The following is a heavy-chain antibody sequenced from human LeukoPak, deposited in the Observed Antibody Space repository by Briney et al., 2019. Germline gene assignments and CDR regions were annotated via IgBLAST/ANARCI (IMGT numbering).Heavy chain of an antibody. V-gene: IGHV3-48*01. CDR1: GFIFSDYS. CDR3: AGDHKDAFDN. J-gene: IGHJ4*02. CDR2: IGIDSGNT. Sequence: GGSLRLSCAASGFIFSDYSMNWVRQAPGKGLGWISYIGIDSGNTKYADSVKGRFTISGDKAKNSLYLQMNSLRVEDTAVYYCAGDHKDAFDNWGQGTLVTVSS.